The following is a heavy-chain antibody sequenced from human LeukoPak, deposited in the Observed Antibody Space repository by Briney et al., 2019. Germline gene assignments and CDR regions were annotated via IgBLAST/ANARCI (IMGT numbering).Heavy chain of an antibody. CDR1: GGSMSTYY. CDR2: IYYSGST. D-gene: IGHD2-2*01. V-gene: IGHV4-59*08. J-gene: IGHJ4*02. Sequence: SETLSLTCTVSGGSMSTYYWSWIRQPPGKGLEWIGYIYYSGSTNYNPSLKSRVTISVDTSKNQFSLKLSSVTAADTAVYYCARVVPAANYFDYWGQGTLVTVSS. CDR3: ARVVPAANYFDY.